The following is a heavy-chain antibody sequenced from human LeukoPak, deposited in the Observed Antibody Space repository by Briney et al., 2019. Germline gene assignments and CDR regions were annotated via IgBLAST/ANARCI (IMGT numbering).Heavy chain of an antibody. D-gene: IGHD5-24*01. CDR1: GFSFISYS. CDR2: ISSSSSDI. CDR3: ARDGDGLKPLDY. V-gene: IGHV3-21*01. Sequence: GGSLRLSCAASGFSFISYSMSWVRQAPEKGLEWVSSISSSSSDIYYADLVKGRFTISRDNAKNSLYLRMNSLRAEDTAIYYCARDGDGLKPLDYWGQGTLVIVSS. J-gene: IGHJ4*02.